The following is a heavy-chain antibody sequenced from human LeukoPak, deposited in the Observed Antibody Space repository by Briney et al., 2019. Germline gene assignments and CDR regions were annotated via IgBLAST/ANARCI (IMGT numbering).Heavy chain of an antibody. D-gene: IGHD2-2*01. Sequence: SETLSLTCIVSGGSISSTSYWGWIRQPPGKGLEWIGTILYSGSTFYNPSLKSRVTISVDTSKNQFSLKLNSVTAADTAVYYCARQEVGAGYCNSTSCAEPHWFDPWGQGTLVTVSS. CDR3: ARQEVGAGYCNSTSCAEPHWFDP. CDR1: GGSISSTSY. V-gene: IGHV4-39*01. J-gene: IGHJ5*02. CDR2: ILYSGST.